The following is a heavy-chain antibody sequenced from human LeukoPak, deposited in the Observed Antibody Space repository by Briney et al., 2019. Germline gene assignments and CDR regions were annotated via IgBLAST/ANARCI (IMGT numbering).Heavy chain of an antibody. CDR2: IYTSGST. V-gene: IGHV4-4*07. Sequence: SETLSLTCIVSGDSISNYYWSWIRQPAGKGLEWIGRIYTSGSTNYNPSLKSRVTMSVDTSKNQFSLKLSSVTAADTAVYYCARTSIYYDSSGYRSWGQGTLVTVSS. CDR3: ARTSIYYDSSGYRS. D-gene: IGHD3-22*01. J-gene: IGHJ5*02. CDR1: GDSISNYY.